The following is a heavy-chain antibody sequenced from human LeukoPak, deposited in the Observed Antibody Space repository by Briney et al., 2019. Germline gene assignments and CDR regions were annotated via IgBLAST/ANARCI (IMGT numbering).Heavy chain of an antibody. D-gene: IGHD4-17*01. Sequence: PGGSLRLSCAASGFTFSDYWMSWVRQAPGKGLEWVANINQDGSGKHYVDSLKGRFTVSRDNAKNSLYLQMNNLRVEDTAVYYCASYGDYEHFDSWGQGTLVTVSS. CDR1: GFTFSDYW. CDR3: ASYGDYEHFDS. CDR2: INQDGSGK. J-gene: IGHJ4*02. V-gene: IGHV3-7*01.